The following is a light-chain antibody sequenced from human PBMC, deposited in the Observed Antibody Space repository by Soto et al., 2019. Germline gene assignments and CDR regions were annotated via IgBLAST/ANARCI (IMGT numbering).Light chain of an antibody. CDR1: QGISSY. V-gene: IGKV1-9*01. Sequence: DIPLTQSPSFLSASVGDRVTITCRASQGISSYLAWYQQKPGKAPKLLIYAASTLLNGVPSRFSGSGSGTQFTLTISSLQPEDFATYYCQQLNSYPLTCGGGTRVEIK. CDR3: QQLNSYPLT. J-gene: IGKJ4*01. CDR2: AAS.